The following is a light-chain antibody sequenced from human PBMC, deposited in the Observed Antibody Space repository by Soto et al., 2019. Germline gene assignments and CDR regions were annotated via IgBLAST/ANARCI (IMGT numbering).Light chain of an antibody. J-gene: IGLJ1*01. Sequence: QSVLTQPPSVSGAPGQRVTISCTGSSSNIGAGYDVHWYQQLPGTAPKLLIYGNSNRPSGVPDRFSGSKSGTSASRAITGLQAEDEADYYCQSYDSSLSGWVFGTGTKVTVL. CDR2: GNS. V-gene: IGLV1-40*01. CDR3: QSYDSSLSGWV. CDR1: SSNIGAGYD.